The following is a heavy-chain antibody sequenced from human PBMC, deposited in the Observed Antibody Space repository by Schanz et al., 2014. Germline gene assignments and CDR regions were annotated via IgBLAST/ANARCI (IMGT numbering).Heavy chain of an antibody. CDR1: GFTFSGFW. J-gene: IGHJ5*02. CDR3: ARGRVLES. CDR2: IKKDGSEK. D-gene: IGHD1-1*01. V-gene: IGHV3-7*01. Sequence: EVQLAESGGGLVQPGGSLRLSCAASGFTFSGFWMTWVRQAPGKGLEWVANIKKDGSEKYYVDSVKGRFTISRDNAKNALFRQMNSLRPEDTAVYYCARGRVLESWGQGTLVTVSS.